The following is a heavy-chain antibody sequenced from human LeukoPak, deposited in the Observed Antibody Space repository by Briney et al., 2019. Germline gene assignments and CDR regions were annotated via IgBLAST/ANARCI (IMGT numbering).Heavy chain of an antibody. J-gene: IGHJ4*02. CDR2: ISSSSSTI. CDR3: ARDKNYYDSSGRRKVTDY. V-gene: IGHV3-48*04. Sequence: GGSLRLSCAASGFTFSSYSMNWVRQAPGKGLEWVSYISSSSSTIYYADSVKGRFTISRDNAKNSLYLQMNSLRAEDTAIYYCARDKNYYDSSGRRKVTDYWGQGTLVTVSS. D-gene: IGHD3-22*01. CDR1: GFTFSSYS.